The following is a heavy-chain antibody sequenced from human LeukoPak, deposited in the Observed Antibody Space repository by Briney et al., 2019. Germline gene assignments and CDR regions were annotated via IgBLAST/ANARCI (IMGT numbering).Heavy chain of an antibody. CDR3: ARGGLTVAGSNAFDI. V-gene: IGHV4-4*02. Sequence: PSETLSLTCAVSTDSITSNWWSWVRQPPGKGLEWIGEVHKSGSTNYYPSLQSRVTISIDKSKNQIALELTSVTAADTAVYYCARGGLTVAGSNAFDIWGQGTMVTVSS. D-gene: IGHD6-19*01. CDR2: VHKSGST. CDR1: TDSITSNW. J-gene: IGHJ3*02.